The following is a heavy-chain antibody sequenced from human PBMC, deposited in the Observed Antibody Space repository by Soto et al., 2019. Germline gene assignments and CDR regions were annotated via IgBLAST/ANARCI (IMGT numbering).Heavy chain of an antibody. D-gene: IGHD3-22*01. Sequence: QVHLLLQSGAEVKKPGSSVKVSCKASGGTPSNSAISWVRQAPGQGLEWMGGIIPVFGLVKYAQNFQGRVTITADESTNTAYVELSSLRPEDTAVYYCAGCRIVVFGSRAYYGMDVLGQGTTVTVAS. CDR1: GGTPSNSA. J-gene: IGHJ6*02. CDR2: IIPVFGLV. CDR3: AGCRIVVFGSRAYYGMDV. V-gene: IGHV1-69*01.